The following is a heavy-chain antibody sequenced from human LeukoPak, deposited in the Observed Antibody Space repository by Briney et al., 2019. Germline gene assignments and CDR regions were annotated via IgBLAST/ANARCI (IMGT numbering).Heavy chain of an antibody. CDR2: IYYSGST. Sequence: PSETLSLTCTVSGGSISSYYWSWIRQPPGKGLEWIGSIYYSGSTYYNPSLKSRVTISVDTSKNQFSLKLSSVTAADTAVYYCARHSKVATDFDYWGQGTLVTVSS. CDR3: ARHSKVATDFDY. CDR1: GGSISSYY. J-gene: IGHJ4*02. D-gene: IGHD5-12*01. V-gene: IGHV4-39*01.